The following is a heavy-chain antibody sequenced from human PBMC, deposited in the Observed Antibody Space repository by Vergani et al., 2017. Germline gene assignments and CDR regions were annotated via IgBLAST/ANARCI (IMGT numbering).Heavy chain of an antibody. J-gene: IGHJ6*03. D-gene: IGHD3-10*02. CDR3: ARPYXAYVVALTAYYMDV. Sequence: QVQLVESGGGVVQPGRSLILSCAASGFTFSSYAMHWVRQAPGKGLEWVAVISYDGSNKYYADSVKGRFTISRDNSKNTLFLQMSSLRAEDTAVYYCARPYXAYVVALTAYYMDVWGKGTTVTVSS. CDR1: GFTFSSYA. V-gene: IGHV3-30-3*01. CDR2: ISYDGSNK.